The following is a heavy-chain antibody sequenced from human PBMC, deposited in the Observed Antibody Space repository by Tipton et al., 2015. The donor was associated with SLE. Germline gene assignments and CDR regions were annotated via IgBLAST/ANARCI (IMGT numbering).Heavy chain of an antibody. CDR1: GGSFSGYY. J-gene: IGHJ3*02. V-gene: IGHV4-34*01. CDR2: INHSGST. D-gene: IGHD7-27*01. Sequence: TLSLTCAVYGGSFSGYYWSWIRQPPGKGLEWIGEINHSGSTNYNPSLKSRVTISVDTSKNQFSLKLSSVTAADTAVYYCARVKWGGAFDIWGQGTMVTVSS. CDR3: ARVKWGGAFDI.